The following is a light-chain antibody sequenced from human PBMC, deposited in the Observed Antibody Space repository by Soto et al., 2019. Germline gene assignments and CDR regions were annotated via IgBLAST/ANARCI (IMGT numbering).Light chain of an antibody. CDR3: QQYGSSPWT. J-gene: IGKJ1*01. CDR2: DTS. V-gene: IGKV3-20*01. Sequence: EIGLTQSQGTLSLSPGERATLSCRASQSVRDRYLAWYQQKPGQAPSLLIYDTSTRATGVPDRFSGSGSGTDLALTISRVEPEDFAIYFCQQYGSSPWTFGQGTKVEI. CDR1: QSVRDRY.